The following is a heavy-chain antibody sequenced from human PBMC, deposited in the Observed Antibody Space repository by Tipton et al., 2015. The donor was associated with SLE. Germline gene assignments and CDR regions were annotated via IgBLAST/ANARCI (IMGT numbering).Heavy chain of an antibody. V-gene: IGHV4-34*01. J-gene: IGHJ4*02. CDR2: INHSGST. D-gene: IGHD6-6*01. Sequence: TLSLTCAVSGGSFSGYYWSWIRQPPGKGLEWIGEINHSGSTNYNPSLKSRVTISVDTSKNQFSLKLSSVTAADTAVYYCARGPLGIAAPYYFDFWGQGTLVTVSS. CDR3: ARGPLGIAAPYYFDF. CDR1: GGSFSGYY.